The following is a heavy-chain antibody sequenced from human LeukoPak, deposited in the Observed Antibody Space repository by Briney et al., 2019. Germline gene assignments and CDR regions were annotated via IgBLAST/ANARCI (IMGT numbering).Heavy chain of an antibody. CDR3: ASCSSTSCPSGMGY. V-gene: IGHV3-20*04. CDR2: INWNGSNT. Sequence: PGGSLRLSCAASGFIFDDYGMSWVRQAPGKGLEWVSGINWNGSNTGYADSVKGQLTISRDNAKSSLYLQMNSLRAEDTAVYYCASCSSTSCPSGMGYWGQGTLVTVSS. CDR1: GFIFDDYG. J-gene: IGHJ4*02. D-gene: IGHD2-2*01.